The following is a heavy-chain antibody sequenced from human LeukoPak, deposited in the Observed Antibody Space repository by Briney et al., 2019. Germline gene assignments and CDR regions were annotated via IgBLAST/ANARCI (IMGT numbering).Heavy chain of an antibody. Sequence: PGGSLRLSCAASGFTFDDYAMHWVRQAPGKGLEWVSGISWNSGSIGYADSVKGRFTISRDNAKNSLYLQMNSLRAEDMALYYCAKGGYSYGPWYFDLWGRGTLVTVSS. CDR1: GFTFDDYA. D-gene: IGHD5-18*01. CDR2: ISWNSGSI. J-gene: IGHJ2*01. CDR3: AKGGYSYGPWYFDL. V-gene: IGHV3-9*03.